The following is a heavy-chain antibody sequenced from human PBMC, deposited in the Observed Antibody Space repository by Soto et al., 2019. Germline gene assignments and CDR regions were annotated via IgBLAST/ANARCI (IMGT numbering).Heavy chain of an antibody. D-gene: IGHD1-20*01. Sequence: ASVKVSCKASGGTFSSYAISWVRQAPGQGLEWMGGIIPIFGTANYAQKFQGRVTTTADESTSTAYMELSSLRSEDTAVYYCASFGGFITGTQAMVYYYGMDVWGQGTTVTVSS. J-gene: IGHJ6*02. CDR3: ASFGGFITGTQAMVYYYGMDV. CDR2: IIPIFGTA. CDR1: GGTFSSYA. V-gene: IGHV1-69*13.